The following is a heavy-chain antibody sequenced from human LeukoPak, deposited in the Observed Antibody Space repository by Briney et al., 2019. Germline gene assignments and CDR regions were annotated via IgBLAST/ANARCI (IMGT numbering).Heavy chain of an antibody. V-gene: IGHV4-39*07. D-gene: IGHD3-3*01. CDR3: SRSGYSPTFGYYYMDV. Sequence: SETLSLTCTVSGGSISSSSYYWGWIRQPPGKGLEWIGSIYYSGSTNYNPSLKSRVTISVDTSKNQFSLKLSSVTAADTAVYYCSRSGYSPTFGYYYMDVWGKGTTVTVSS. CDR2: IYYSGST. CDR1: GGSISSSSYY. J-gene: IGHJ6*03.